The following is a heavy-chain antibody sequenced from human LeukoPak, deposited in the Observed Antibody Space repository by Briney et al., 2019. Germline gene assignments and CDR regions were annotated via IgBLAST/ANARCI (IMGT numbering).Heavy chain of an antibody. J-gene: IGHJ4*02. V-gene: IGHV1-2*06. Sequence: ASVKVSCKASGYTFTGYYMPWVRQAPGQGLEWMGRINPNSGGTNYAQRFQGRVTMTRDTSISTAYMEVGSLRSVDTAVYYCARDLGVAPTDYWGQGTLVTVSS. CDR2: INPNSGGT. CDR3: ARDLGVAPTDY. CDR1: GYTFTGYY. D-gene: IGHD1-26*01.